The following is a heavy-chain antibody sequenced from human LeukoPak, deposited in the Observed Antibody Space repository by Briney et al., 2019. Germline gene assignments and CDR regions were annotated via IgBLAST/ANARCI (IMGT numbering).Heavy chain of an antibody. J-gene: IGHJ4*02. CDR3: AREGHQGYFDY. CDR2: IYSGGST. CDR1: GFTFSDYY. V-gene: IGHV3-53*01. Sequence: GGSLRLSCAASGFTFSDYYMSWIRQAPGKGLEWVSVIYSGGSTYYADSVKGRFTISRDNSKNTLYLQMNSLRAEDTAVYYCAREGHQGYFDYWGQGTLVTVSS.